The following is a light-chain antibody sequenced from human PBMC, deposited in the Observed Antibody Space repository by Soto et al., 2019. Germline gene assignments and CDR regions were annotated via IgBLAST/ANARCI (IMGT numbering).Light chain of an antibody. CDR3: QQYYSYPLT. Sequence: DIQMTQSPSTLSASVGDRVTITCRASQSISDWLAWYQQKPGKAPKLLIYDASTLQSGVPSRFSGSGSGTEFTLTISSLQPDDFATYYCQQYYSYPLTFGGGTKVEIK. CDR1: QSISDW. J-gene: IGKJ4*01. V-gene: IGKV1-5*01. CDR2: DAS.